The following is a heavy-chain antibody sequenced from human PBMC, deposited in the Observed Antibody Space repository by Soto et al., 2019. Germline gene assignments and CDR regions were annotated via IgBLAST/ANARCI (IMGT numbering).Heavy chain of an antibody. D-gene: IGHD6-6*01. Sequence: QGQLQQCGAGLLKPSETLSLTCAVSCGSFSGYYGSWIRQPPGKGLEWIGELNHSGGTNYNPSLKSRVTMSVDTSKNQFSLKLSSVTAADTAVYYCARTSRFDCWGQGTLVTVSS. V-gene: IGHV4-34*01. CDR3: ARTSRFDC. CDR1: CGSFSGYY. CDR2: LNHSGGT. J-gene: IGHJ4*02.